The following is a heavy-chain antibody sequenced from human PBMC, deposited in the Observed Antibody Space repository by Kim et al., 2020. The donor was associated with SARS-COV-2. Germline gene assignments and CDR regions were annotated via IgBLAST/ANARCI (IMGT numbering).Heavy chain of an antibody. J-gene: IGHJ4*02. CDR3: AKDRAVAGFSNPALDY. CDR2: ISWNSGRI. D-gene: IGHD6-19*01. CDR1: GFTFDDYV. V-gene: IGHV3-9*01. Sequence: GGSLRLSCAASGFTFDDYVMHWVRQAPGKGLEWVSGISWNSGRIGYADSVKGRFTISRDNAKNSLYLQMNSLRAEDTALYYCAKDRAVAGFSNPALDYWGQGTLVTVSS.